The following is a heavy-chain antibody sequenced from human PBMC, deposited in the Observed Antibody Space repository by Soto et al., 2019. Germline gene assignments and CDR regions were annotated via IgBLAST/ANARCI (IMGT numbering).Heavy chain of an antibody. CDR3: ARDGSGSYYPQESGDGMDV. CDR1: GYTFTGYY. J-gene: IGHJ6*02. D-gene: IGHD3-10*01. CDR2: INPNSGGT. V-gene: IGHV1-2*04. Sequence: ASVKVSCKASGYTFTGYYMHWVRQAPGQGLEWMGWINPNSGGTNYAQKFQGWVTMTRDTSISTAYMELSRLRSDDTAVYYCARDGSGSYYPQESGDGMDVWGQGTTVTVSS.